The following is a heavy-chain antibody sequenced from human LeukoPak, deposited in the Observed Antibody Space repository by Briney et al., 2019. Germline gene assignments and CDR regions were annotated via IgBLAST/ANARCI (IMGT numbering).Heavy chain of an antibody. CDR2: ISSSSSTI. D-gene: IGHD3-3*01. J-gene: IGHJ4*02. V-gene: IGHV3-48*01. CDR1: GFTFSSYS. CDR3: ARDPRDFWSGYYSH. Sequence: GGSLRLSCAASGFTFSSYSMNWVRQAPGKGLEWVSYISSSSSTIYYADSVKGRFTISRDNAKNSLYLQMNSLRAEDTAVYYCARDPRDFWSGYYSHWGQGTLVTVSS.